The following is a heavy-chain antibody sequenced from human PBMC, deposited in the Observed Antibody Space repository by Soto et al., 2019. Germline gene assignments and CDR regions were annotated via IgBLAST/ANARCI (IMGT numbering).Heavy chain of an antibody. Sequence: GGSLRLSCAASGFTFSNYAMYWVRQAPGKALKFVSAINTNGDTTYYANSVKGRFTISRDDSKNTLYLQMGSLRAEDRAVYYCARARSAGTTREPLDYWGQGTLVTVSS. D-gene: IGHD6-13*01. CDR1: GFTFSNYA. J-gene: IGHJ4*02. V-gene: IGHV3-64*01. CDR2: INTNGDTT. CDR3: ARARSAGTTREPLDY.